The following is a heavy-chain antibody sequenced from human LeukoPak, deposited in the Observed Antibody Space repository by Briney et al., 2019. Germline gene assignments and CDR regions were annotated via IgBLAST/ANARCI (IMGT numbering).Heavy chain of an antibody. J-gene: IGHJ4*02. Sequence: PGGSLRLSCAASGFSFSRWWMNWVRQAPGKGLEWVANINENGSQKTYADSVKGRFTISRDNARNSAHLQMDSLRAEDTAFYYCIPRDEDWGQGILVTVSS. CDR2: INENGSQK. CDR3: IPRDED. CDR1: GFSFSRWW. V-gene: IGHV3-7*01.